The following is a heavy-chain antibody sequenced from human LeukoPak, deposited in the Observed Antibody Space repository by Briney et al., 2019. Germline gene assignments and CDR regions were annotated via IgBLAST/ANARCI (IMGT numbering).Heavy chain of an antibody. CDR1: GFTFSSYS. J-gene: IGHJ4*02. Sequence: GGSLRLSCVPSGFTFSSYSMNWVRQAPGKGLEWVSSISSASTYIYYADSVKGRFTISRDYAKNLLYLQMNSLRVEDTAVYYCARDHGIPGSGSYKFDYWGQGTLVTVSS. CDR3: ARDHGIPGSGSYKFDY. D-gene: IGHD3-10*01. CDR2: ISSASTYI. V-gene: IGHV3-21*06.